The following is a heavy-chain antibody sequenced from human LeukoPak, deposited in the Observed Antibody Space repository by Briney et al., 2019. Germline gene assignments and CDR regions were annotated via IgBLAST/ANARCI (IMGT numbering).Heavy chain of an antibody. CDR1: GGSIFNSDYF. J-gene: IGHJ3*02. Sequence: SETLSLTCTVSGGSIFNSDYFWGWIRQPPGKGLEWIGNVDYSGSTHYNPSLKSRVTISVDTSKNQFSLKLSSVTAADTAVYYCARVPPLLWFGDVYTKQDAFDIWGQGTMVTVSS. CDR2: VDYSGST. CDR3: ARVPPLLWFGDVYTKQDAFDI. V-gene: IGHV4-39*07. D-gene: IGHD3-10*01.